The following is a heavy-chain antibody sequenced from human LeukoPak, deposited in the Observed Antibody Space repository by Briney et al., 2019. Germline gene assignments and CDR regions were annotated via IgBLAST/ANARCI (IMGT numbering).Heavy chain of an antibody. J-gene: IGHJ4*02. D-gene: IGHD6-19*01. Sequence: GGSLRLSCAASRFTFSSSWMSWVRQAPGKGLEWVADIKQDGSEKYYVDSVKGRFTISRDNAKNSLYLQMNSLRAEDTAVYYCARDLDSGWRGEPYFDYWGQGTLVTVSS. CDR3: ARDLDSGWRGEPYFDY. CDR2: IKQDGSEK. V-gene: IGHV3-7*01. CDR1: RFTFSSSW.